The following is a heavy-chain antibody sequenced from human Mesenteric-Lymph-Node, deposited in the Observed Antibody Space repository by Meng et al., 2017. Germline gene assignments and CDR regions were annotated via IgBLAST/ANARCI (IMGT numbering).Heavy chain of an antibody. J-gene: IGHJ5*02. D-gene: IGHD1-14*01. CDR2: INHSGST. CDR3: ARAEYYNWFDP. Sequence: QLQLQGSGPGLVKPSETLSLTCTVSGGSFSGYYWSWIRQPPGKGLEWIGEINHSGSTNYNPSLKSRLTISVDTSKNQFSLKLSSVTAADTAVYYCARAEYYNWFDPWGQGTLVTVSS. V-gene: IGHV4-34*09. CDR1: GGSFSGYY.